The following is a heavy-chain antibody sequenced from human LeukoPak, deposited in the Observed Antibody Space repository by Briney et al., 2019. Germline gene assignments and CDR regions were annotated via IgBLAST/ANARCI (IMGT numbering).Heavy chain of an antibody. D-gene: IGHD3-3*02. Sequence: PSETLSLTCTVSGGSISSYYWSWIRQPPGKGLEWIGYIYYSGSTNYNPSLKSRVTISVDTSKNQFSLKLSSVTAADTAMYYCGRGWAAFDFAYGGRETLVTVPS. CDR1: GGSISSYY. V-gene: IGHV4-59*01. J-gene: IGHJ4*02. CDR3: GRGWAAFDFAY. CDR2: IYYSGST.